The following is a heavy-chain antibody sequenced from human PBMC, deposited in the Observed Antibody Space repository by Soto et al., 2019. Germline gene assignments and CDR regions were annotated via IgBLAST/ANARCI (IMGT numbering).Heavy chain of an antibody. V-gene: IGHV3-23*01. CDR1: GFTFSDYA. CDR3: AKSFCSSSSCFFPWVDP. D-gene: IGHD2-2*01. CDR2: ISGTGVPT. Sequence: EVQLLESGGGLVQPGGSLRLSCAASGFTFSDYAMSWVRQAPGKGLECLSLISGTGVPTLYAGSVKGRFSVSRDNSKNTLFLEMKDLRVDATAIYYCAKSFCSSSSCFFPWVDPWGPGTLVTVSS. J-gene: IGHJ5*02.